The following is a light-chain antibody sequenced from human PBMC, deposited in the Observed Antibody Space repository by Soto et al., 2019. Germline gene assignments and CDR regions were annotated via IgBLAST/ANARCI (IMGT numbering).Light chain of an antibody. Sequence: QSALTQPASVSGSPGQSITISCTGTSGDVGDYNHVSWYQQHPGKAPKLIIYDVSNGPSGVSNRFSGSKSGNTPSLTISGLQAEDEADYYCSSYTGSSTYVVFGGGTKLTVL. V-gene: IGLV2-14*01. J-gene: IGLJ2*01. CDR3: SSYTGSSTYVV. CDR2: DVS. CDR1: SGDVGDYNH.